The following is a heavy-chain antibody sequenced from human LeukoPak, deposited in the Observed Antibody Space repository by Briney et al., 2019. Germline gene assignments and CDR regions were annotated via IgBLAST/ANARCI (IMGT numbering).Heavy chain of an antibody. J-gene: IGHJ4*02. D-gene: IGHD5-12*01. Sequence: SETLSLTCAVYGGSFSGYYWSWIRQPPGKGLEWIGEINHSGSTNYNPSLKSRVTISVDTSKNQFSLKLSSVTAADTAVYYCARSGYDYPFDYWGQGTLVTVSS. CDR3: ARSGYDYPFDY. CDR2: INHSGST. V-gene: IGHV4-34*01. CDR1: GGSFSGYY.